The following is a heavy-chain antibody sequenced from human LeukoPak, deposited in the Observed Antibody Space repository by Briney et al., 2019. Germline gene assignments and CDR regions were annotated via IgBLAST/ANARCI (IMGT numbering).Heavy chain of an antibody. CDR2: INQGGSEK. CDR1: GFTFSTYW. D-gene: IGHD3-10*01. V-gene: IGHV3-7*01. CDR3: AKDKYYYGPGSDFDY. J-gene: IGHJ4*02. Sequence: GGSLRLSCAASGFTFSTYWMSWVRQVPGKGLEGVANINQGGSEKYYVDSVKGRFTISRDNAKNSLYLQLNSLRAEDTAVYYCAKDKYYYGPGSDFDYWGQGTLVTVSS.